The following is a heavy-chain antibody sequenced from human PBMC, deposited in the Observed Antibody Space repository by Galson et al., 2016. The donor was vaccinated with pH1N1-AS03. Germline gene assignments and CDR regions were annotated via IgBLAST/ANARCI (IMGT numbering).Heavy chain of an antibody. CDR1: GYSFISYW. J-gene: IGHJ4*02. CDR3: ARLPVSATDPLYYFDL. V-gene: IGHV5-51*01. Sequence: QSGAEVKKPGESLKISCKGSGYSFISYWIGWVRQMPGKGLELLGIIYPSDSDTRYSPSFQGQITISVDKTITTAFLQWTSLKPSDTGMYYCARLPVSATDPLYYFDLWGQGTLVTVSS. CDR2: IYPSDSDT. D-gene: IGHD2-15*01.